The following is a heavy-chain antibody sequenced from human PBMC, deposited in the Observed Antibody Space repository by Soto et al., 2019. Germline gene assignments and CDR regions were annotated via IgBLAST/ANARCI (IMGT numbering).Heavy chain of an antibody. V-gene: IGHV4-39*01. CDR2: MFYSGLT. D-gene: IGHD2-15*01. CDR3: APLTVSLSGPYGIHV. CDR1: GYSVSSSDYY. Sequence: SETLSLTCSVSGYSVSSSDYYWAWIRQPSGKGLEWIGSMFYSGLTYYNPSLKSRVTLSVDTSKNQFPVRLNSVTAADTAVYYCAPLTVSLSGPYGIHVWGQGTTVTVSS. J-gene: IGHJ6*02.